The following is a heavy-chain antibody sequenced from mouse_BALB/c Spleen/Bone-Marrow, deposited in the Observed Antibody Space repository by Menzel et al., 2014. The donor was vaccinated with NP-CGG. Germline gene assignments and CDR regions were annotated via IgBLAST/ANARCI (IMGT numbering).Heavy chain of an antibody. J-gene: IGHJ4*01. CDR2: IYPGDGDT. CDR1: GYAFSTYR. Sequence: QVQLQQSGAELVRPESSVKISCKASGYAFSTYRMIWVKKRPGQGLEWIGQIYPGDGDTNYNGKFKGKATLTADKSSSTAYMQLSSLTSEDSAVYFCARGARSAMDYWGQGTSVTVSS. V-gene: IGHV1-80*01. CDR3: ARGARSAMDY.